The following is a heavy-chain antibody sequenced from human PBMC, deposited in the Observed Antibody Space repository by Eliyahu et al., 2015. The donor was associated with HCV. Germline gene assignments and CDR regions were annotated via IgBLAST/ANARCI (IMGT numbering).Heavy chain of an antibody. V-gene: IGHV3-15*01. CDR2: IKSKTDGGTT. J-gene: IGHJ6*03. CDR3: TTGAPGGFDYYLDV. D-gene: IGHD3-10*01. Sequence: EVQLVESGGGLVKPGGSLXLSCAXXGFTFXXAWMXWVRRAPGKGPEWIGRIKSKTDGGTTDYAAPVKGRFTISRDDSKSTLYLQMNSLKTEDTAVYYCTTGAPGGFDYYLDVWGQGTTVTVSS. CDR1: GFTFXXAW.